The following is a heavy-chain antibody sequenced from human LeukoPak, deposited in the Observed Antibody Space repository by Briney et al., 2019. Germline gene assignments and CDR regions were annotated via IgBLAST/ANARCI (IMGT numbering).Heavy chain of an antibody. Sequence: GGSLRLSCAASGFTFSSYSMNWVRQAPGKGLEWVSSISSSSSYIYYADSVKGRFTISRDNAKNSLYLQMNSLRAEDTAVYYCARGGGSRPRYFDYWGQGTLVTVSS. D-gene: IGHD2-15*01. V-gene: IGHV3-21*04. J-gene: IGHJ4*02. CDR3: ARGGGSRPRYFDY. CDR1: GFTFSSYS. CDR2: ISSSSSYI.